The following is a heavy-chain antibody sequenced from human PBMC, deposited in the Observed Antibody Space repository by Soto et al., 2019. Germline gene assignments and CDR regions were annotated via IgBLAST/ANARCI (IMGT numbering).Heavy chain of an antibody. J-gene: IGHJ4*02. CDR2: IYYSGST. D-gene: IGHD3-22*01. CDR1: GGSISSGGYY. V-gene: IGHV4-31*01. Sequence: QVQLQESGPGLVKPSQTLSLTCTVSGGSISSGGYYWSWIRQHPGKGLEWIGYIYYSGSTYYNPSXXGLVDISVDTXXNXFXXKLSSVTAADTAVYYCARAPRLSSDSSGYPYSFDYWGQGTLVTVSS. CDR3: ARAPRLSSDSSGYPYSFDY.